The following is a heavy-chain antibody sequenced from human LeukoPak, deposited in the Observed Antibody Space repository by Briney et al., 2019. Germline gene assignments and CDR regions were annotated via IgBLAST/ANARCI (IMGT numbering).Heavy chain of an antibody. CDR1: GFTFGSHA. CDR3: GKTTVGYSSGQKPAWPVDY. Sequence: GGSLRLSCEASGFTFGSHAMYWVRQAPGKGLEWVAGIFGSGGSPYYADSVKSRFTISRDNSRNTVYLQINSLRADDTAVYYCGKTTVGYSSGQKPAWPVDYWGQGTLVTVSS. CDR2: IFGSGGSP. V-gene: IGHV3-23*01. J-gene: IGHJ4*02. D-gene: IGHD5-18*01.